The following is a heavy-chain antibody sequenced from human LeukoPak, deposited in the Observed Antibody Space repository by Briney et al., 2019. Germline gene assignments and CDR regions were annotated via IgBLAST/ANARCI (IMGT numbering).Heavy chain of an antibody. D-gene: IGHD3-22*01. CDR3: ARYMIVVVRDDAFDI. CDR1: GGSISSSSYY. CDR2: IYYSGST. V-gene: IGHV4-39*01. J-gene: IGHJ3*02. Sequence: PSETLSLTCTVSGGSISSSSYYWGWIRQPPGKGLEWIGSIYYSGSTYYNPSLKSRVTISVDTSKNQFSLKLSSVTAADTAVYYCARYMIVVVRDDAFDIWGQGTMVTVSS.